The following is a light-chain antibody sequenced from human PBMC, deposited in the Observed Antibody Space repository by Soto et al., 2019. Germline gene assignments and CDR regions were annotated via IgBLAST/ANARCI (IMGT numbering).Light chain of an antibody. CDR3: QQYGSSPRT. J-gene: IGKJ1*01. CDR1: QSVSSSY. V-gene: IGKV3-20*01. Sequence: EIVLTQSPGTLSLSPGERATLSCRASQSVSSSYLAWYQQKPGQAPSLLIYGASSRATGIPDRFSGSRSGTDFTLTISRLEREDFAVYYCQQYGSSPRTFGQGTKVQI. CDR2: GAS.